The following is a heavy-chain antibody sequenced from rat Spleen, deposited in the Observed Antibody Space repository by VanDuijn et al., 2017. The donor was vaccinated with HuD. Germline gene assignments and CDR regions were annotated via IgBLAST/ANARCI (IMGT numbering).Heavy chain of an antibody. D-gene: IGHD1-7*01. CDR2: INYDGRST. J-gene: IGHJ2*01. CDR3: TTDGHTMGMAY. Sequence: EVQLVESDGGLVQPGRSLKLSCAASGFTCSDDYMAWVRQAPTKGLEWVATINYDGRSTYYRDSVKGRFTISRDNAKSTLYLQMDSLRSEDTATYYCTTDGHTMGMAYWGQGVMVTVSS. V-gene: IGHV5-20*01. CDR1: GFTCSDDY.